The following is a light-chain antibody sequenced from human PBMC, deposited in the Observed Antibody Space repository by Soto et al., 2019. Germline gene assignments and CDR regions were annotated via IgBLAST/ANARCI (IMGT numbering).Light chain of an antibody. CDR3: IAYTCPNCLYV. Sequence: QSALTQPASVSGSPGQSITISCTGTSSDVGDYNYVSWYQHHPGKAPKLMIFQVNNRPSGVSDRFSGSKSGNTASLTISGLQAEDEADYYCIAYTCPNCLYVFGTGAKLTVL. CDR2: QVN. CDR1: SSDVGDYNY. J-gene: IGLJ1*01. V-gene: IGLV2-14*01.